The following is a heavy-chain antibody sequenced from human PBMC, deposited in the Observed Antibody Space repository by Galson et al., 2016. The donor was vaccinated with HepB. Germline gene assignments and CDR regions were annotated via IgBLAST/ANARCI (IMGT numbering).Heavy chain of an antibody. CDR1: GNTFTYYA. D-gene: IGHD6-13*01. V-gene: IGHV1-3*01. J-gene: IGHJ5*01. Sequence: SVKVSCKASGNTFTYYAVHWVRQAPGQRLEWVGWINVGNHDTQYSQKFRGRVTISRDTSATTVYMELNSLRGEDTAVYYCARDPGRIASAGHLDSWGQGTLVTVSS. CDR2: INVGNHDT. CDR3: ARDPGRIASAGHLDS.